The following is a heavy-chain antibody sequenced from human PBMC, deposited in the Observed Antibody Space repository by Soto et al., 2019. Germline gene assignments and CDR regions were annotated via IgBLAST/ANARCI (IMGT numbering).Heavy chain of an antibody. CDR3: AKGSIEYSASVDN. J-gene: IGHJ4*02. CDR2: IYSDGRT. V-gene: IGHV3-53*01. Sequence: GGSLRLSCAASGFTVSSNYMSWVRQAPGKGLEWVSVIYSDGRTYYADSVKGRFTISRDNSKNVLSLEMNSLRAEDTAIYFCAKGSIEYSASVDNWGQGTLVLVSS. D-gene: IGHD4-4*01. CDR1: GFTVSSNY.